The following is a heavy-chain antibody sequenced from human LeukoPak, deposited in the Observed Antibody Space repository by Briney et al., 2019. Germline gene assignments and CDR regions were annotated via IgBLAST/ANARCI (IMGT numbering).Heavy chain of an antibody. Sequence: PSQTLSLTCTVSGGSITSGGYYWSWIRQHPGKGLEWIGNLHYSGNTYYNPSLKSRATISVDTSKNQFSLKLSSVTAADTAVYYCAREDGTTNNWFDPWGQGTLVTVSS. V-gene: IGHV4-31*03. CDR3: AREDGTTNNWFDP. J-gene: IGHJ5*02. CDR2: LHYSGNT. D-gene: IGHD1-1*01. CDR1: GGSITSGGYY.